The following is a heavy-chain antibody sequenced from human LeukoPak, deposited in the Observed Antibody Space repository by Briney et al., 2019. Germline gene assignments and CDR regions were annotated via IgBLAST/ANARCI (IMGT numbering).Heavy chain of an antibody. CDR1: GFTFSSYD. D-gene: IGHD6-19*01. CDR2: IGTAGDT. Sequence: GGSLRLSCAASGFTFSSYDMHWVRQATGKGLEWVSAIGTAGDTYYPGSVKGRFTISRENAKNSLYLQMNSLRAGDTAVYYCARGGYSSGWYYFDYWGQGTLVTVSS. J-gene: IGHJ4*02. V-gene: IGHV3-13*01. CDR3: ARGGYSSGWYYFDY.